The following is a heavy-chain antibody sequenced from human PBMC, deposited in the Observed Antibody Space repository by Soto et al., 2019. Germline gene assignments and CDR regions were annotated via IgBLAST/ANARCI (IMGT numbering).Heavy chain of an antibody. CDR3: ARDRSATGIDY. Sequence: XSLRLSCAASGFTFSSYSMHWVLQAPGKGLEWVSYISSSSSTIYYADSVKGRFTISRDNSKNTLYLQMNSLRAEDTAVYYCARDRSATGIDYWGQGTLVTVSS. CDR2: ISSSSSTI. CDR1: GFTFSSYS. D-gene: IGHD2-2*01. J-gene: IGHJ4*02. V-gene: IGHV3-48*01.